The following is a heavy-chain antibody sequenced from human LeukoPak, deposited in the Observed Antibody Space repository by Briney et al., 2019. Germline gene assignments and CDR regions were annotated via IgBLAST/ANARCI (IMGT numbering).Heavy chain of an antibody. V-gene: IGHV3-23*01. D-gene: IGHD1-26*01. CDR1: GFTFSRSA. J-gene: IGHJ4*02. CDR2: ISSSGNT. Sequence: PGGSLRLSCAASGFTFSRSAMTWVRQTPGKGLDRVSSISSSGNTYYADSVKGRFTISRDNSKNTLYLQMNSLRAEDTAVYYCAKAGATDYFDYWGQGTLVTVSS. CDR3: AKAGATDYFDY.